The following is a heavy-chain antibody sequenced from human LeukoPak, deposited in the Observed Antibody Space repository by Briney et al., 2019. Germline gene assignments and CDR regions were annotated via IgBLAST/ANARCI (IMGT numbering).Heavy chain of an antibody. CDR3: ARAVAPRSYNWFDP. V-gene: IGHV4-31*11. J-gene: IGHJ5*02. D-gene: IGHD5-12*01. CDR2: IYYSGST. CDR1: GGSFSGYY. Sequence: SETLSLTCAVYGGSFSGYYWSWIRQHPGKGLEWIGYIYYSGSTYYNPSLKSRVTISVDTSKNQFSLKLSSVTAADTAVYYCARAVAPRSYNWFDPWGQGTLVTVSS.